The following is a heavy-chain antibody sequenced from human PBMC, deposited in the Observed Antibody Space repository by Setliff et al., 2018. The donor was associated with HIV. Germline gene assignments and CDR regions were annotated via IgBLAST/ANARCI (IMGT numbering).Heavy chain of an antibody. D-gene: IGHD6-6*01. CDR3: AGSSPSVVDAFDI. CDR2: IYTSGST. CDR1: GGSISGDSYY. V-gene: IGHV4-61*09. J-gene: IGHJ3*02. Sequence: SETLSLTCTVSGGSISGDSYYWSWIRQPAGKGLEWVGHIYTSGSTYNNPSLKSRVTISLDTSKNQFSLKLSSVTAADTAVYFCAGSSPSVVDAFDIWGQGTTVTVSS.